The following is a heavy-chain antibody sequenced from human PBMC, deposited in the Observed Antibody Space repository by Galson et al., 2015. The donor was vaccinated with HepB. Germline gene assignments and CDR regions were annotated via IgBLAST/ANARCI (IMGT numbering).Heavy chain of an antibody. V-gene: IGHV4-28*01. CDR1: W. CDR2: IFYSGRT. CDR3: ARSRGYGDYGYYYGMDV. J-gene: IGHJ6*02. Sequence: WWGWIRQTPGKGLEWIGYIFYSGRTYYNPSLKSRVTMSVDTSKNQFSLKLSSVTAVDTAVYYCARSRGYGDYGYYYGMDVWGQGTRVTVSS. D-gene: IGHD4-17*01.